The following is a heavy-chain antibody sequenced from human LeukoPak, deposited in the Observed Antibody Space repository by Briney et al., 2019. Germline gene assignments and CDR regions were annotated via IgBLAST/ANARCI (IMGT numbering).Heavy chain of an antibody. V-gene: IGHV2-70*11. CDR3: ARIIFSSSSPTHDAFDI. Sequence: ESGPTLVYPTQTLTLTCTFSGFSLSTSGMCVNWIRQPPGKALEWLARIDWDDDKYYSTSLKTRLTISKDTSKNQVVLTMTNMDPVDTATYYCARIIFSSSSPTHDAFDIWGQGTMVTVSS. J-gene: IGHJ3*02. CDR2: IDWDDDK. CDR1: GFSLSTSGMC. D-gene: IGHD6-6*01.